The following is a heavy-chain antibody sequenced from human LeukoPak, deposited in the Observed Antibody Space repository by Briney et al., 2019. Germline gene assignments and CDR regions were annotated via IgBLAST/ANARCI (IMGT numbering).Heavy chain of an antibody. D-gene: IGHD6-13*01. J-gene: IGHJ3*02. CDR1: GFTFSSYW. CDR3: ASGLGSSRAYAFDI. CDR2: INSDGSST. V-gene: IGHV3-74*01. Sequence: GGSLRLSCAASGFTFSSYWMHWVRQAPGKGLVWVSRINSDGSSTSYADSVKGRFTISRDNAKNTLYLQMNSLRAEDTAVYYCASGLGSSRAYAFDIWGQGTMVTVSS.